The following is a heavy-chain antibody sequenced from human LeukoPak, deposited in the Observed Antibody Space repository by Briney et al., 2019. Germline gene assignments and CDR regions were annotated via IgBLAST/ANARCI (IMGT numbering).Heavy chain of an antibody. V-gene: IGHV1-46*01. Sequence: ASVKVSCKASGYTFTSYYMHWVRQAPGQGLEWMGIINSSGGSTSYAQKFQGRVTMTRDTSTSTVYMELSSLRSEDTAVYYCARELNELQWLGYWGQGTLVTVSS. D-gene: IGHD3-22*01. CDR3: ARELNELQWLGY. J-gene: IGHJ4*02. CDR1: GYTFTSYY. CDR2: INSSGGST.